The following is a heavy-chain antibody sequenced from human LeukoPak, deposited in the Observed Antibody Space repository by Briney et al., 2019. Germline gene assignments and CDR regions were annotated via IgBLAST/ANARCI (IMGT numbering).Heavy chain of an antibody. CDR2: IGTDGSST. CDR1: GFTFSTYW. CDR3: ARVGGSPYFDY. J-gene: IGHJ4*02. Sequence: GGPLRPSCAASGFTFSTYWMHWVRQVPGKGLVWVSRIGTDGSSTSYTDSVRGRFTISRDNAKNTLYLQMNSLRAEDTAVYYCARVGGSPYFDYWGQGSLVTVSS. V-gene: IGHV3-74*01. D-gene: IGHD1-26*01.